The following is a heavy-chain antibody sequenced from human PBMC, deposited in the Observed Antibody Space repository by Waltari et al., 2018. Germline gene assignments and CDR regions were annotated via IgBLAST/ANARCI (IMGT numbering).Heavy chain of an antibody. CDR1: GFTFNNYA. Sequence: QVQLVESGGGVVQPGRSLRLSCAASGFTFNNYARHWVRQTPGRGLDWVAVTSYDESNKLYADSVKGRFTISRDNSKNMLYLQMNNLRPEDTAVYYCARDPELWPTAIDYWGQGTLVTVSS. CDR3: ARDPELWPTAIDY. V-gene: IGHV3-30*01. CDR2: TSYDESNK. D-gene: IGHD1-7*01. J-gene: IGHJ4*02.